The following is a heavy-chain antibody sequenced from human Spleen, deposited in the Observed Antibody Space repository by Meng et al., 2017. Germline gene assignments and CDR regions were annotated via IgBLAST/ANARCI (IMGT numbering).Heavy chain of an antibody. CDR3: AKDRAYCGGDCSDANWFDP. CDR1: GFTFSSYA. V-gene: IGHV3-23*01. Sequence: GESLKISCAASGFTFSSYAMSWVRQAPGKGLEWVSAISGSGGSTYYADSVKGRFTISRDNSKNTLYLQMNSLRAEDTAVYYCAKDRAYCGGDCSDANWFDPWGQGTLVTVSS. CDR2: ISGSGGST. J-gene: IGHJ5*02. D-gene: IGHD2-21*02.